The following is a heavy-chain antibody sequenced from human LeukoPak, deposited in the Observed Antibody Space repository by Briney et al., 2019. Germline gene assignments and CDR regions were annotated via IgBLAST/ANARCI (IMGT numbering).Heavy chain of an antibody. J-gene: IGHJ5*02. CDR3: AKGGYYDPEGWFDP. CDR1: GFTFDDYA. CDR2: ISWNSGSI. Sequence: GGSLRLSCAASGFTFDDYAMHWVRPAPGKGLEWVSGISWNSGSIGYADSVKGRFTISRDNAKNSLYLQMNSLRAEDTALYYCAKGGYYDPEGWFDPWGQGTLVTVSS. D-gene: IGHD3-3*01. V-gene: IGHV3-9*01.